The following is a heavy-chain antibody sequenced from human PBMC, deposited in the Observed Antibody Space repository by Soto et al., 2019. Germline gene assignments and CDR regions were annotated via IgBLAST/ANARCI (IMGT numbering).Heavy chain of an antibody. Sequence: LRLSCSASGFTFSAYTMHWVRQAPGKGLECVAAISNAGLNIHFADSVKGRFTISRDNSKNTLYLQMNSLRPEDTAVYYCAREWSLSVAATGYWGQGTLVTVSS. CDR3: AREWSLSVAATGY. CDR2: ISNAGLNI. V-gene: IGHV3-30-3*01. J-gene: IGHJ4*02. D-gene: IGHD6-19*01. CDR1: GFTFSAYT.